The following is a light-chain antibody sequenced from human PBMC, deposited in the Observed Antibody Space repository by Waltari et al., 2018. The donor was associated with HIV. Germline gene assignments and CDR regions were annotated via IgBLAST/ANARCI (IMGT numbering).Light chain of an antibody. CDR3: QQYYSTPRT. J-gene: IGKJ1*01. Sequence: IVMTQSPDSLAVSPAERATINCKSSQSVLYSSNNKNYLAWYQQKPGQPPKLLIYWASTRESGVPDRFSGSGSGTDFTLTISSLQAEDVALYYCQQYYSTPRTFGQGTKVEVK. CDR2: WAS. V-gene: IGKV4-1*01. CDR1: QSVLYSSNNKNY.